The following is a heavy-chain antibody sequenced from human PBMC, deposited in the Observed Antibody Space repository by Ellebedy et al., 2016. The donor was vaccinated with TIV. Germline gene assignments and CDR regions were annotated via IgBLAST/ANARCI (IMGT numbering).Heavy chain of an antibody. CDR1: GFTFSDYG. J-gene: IGHJ4*02. D-gene: IGHD3-16*01. V-gene: IGHV3-33*01. CDR2: IRSNERSI. Sequence: PGGSLRLSCAESGFTFSDYGMHWGRQAPGEGLEWVAVIRSNERSIQYAEFVMGRFTISRDNSKNTLYLQMSSLRAEDTAVYYCARGAIPPSIMITFGGEEGNYFDYWGQGTLVTVSS. CDR3: ARGAIPPSIMITFGGEEGNYFDY.